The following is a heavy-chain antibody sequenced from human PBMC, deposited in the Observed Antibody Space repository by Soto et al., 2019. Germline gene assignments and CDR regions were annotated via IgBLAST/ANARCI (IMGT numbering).Heavy chain of an antibody. V-gene: IGHV3-21*01. D-gene: IGHD3-10*01. CDR1: GFTFSTYT. J-gene: IGHJ5*01. CDR3: ARDILSGGAYPDS. Sequence: LRPSCAASGFTFSTYTMNCVRQTPGKGREWISSISSGSSYIYYAGSVKGRFTISRDNAKNSLFLQMNSLRADDTAVYYCARDILSGGAYPDSWGQGTKVTVSS. CDR2: ISSGSSYI.